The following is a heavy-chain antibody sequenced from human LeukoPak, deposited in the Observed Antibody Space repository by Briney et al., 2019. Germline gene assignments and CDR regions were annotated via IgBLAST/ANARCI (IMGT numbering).Heavy chain of an antibody. CDR3: ARLRQYSSGWGLFDY. CDR2: IYSGGST. CDR1: GFTVSSNY. D-gene: IGHD6-19*01. Sequence: GGSLRLSCAASGFTVSSNYMSWVRQAPGKGLEWVSVIYSGGSTYYAGSVKGRFTISRDNPKNTLYLQMNSLRAEDTAVYYCARLRQYSSGWGLFDYWGQGTLVAVSS. J-gene: IGHJ4*02. V-gene: IGHV3-66*04.